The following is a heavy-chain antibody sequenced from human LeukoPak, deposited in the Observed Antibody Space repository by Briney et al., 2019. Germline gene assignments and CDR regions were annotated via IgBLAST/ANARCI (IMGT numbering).Heavy chain of an antibody. CDR2: ISSGGGTT. D-gene: IGHD1-14*01. V-gene: IGHV3-23*01. CDR1: GFTFSSYA. Sequence: GGSLRLSCAASGFTFSSYAMNWVRQAPGKGLEWVSGISSGGGTTYYADSVKGGFTISRDNSKNTLYLQMNSLRAEDTAVYYCAKGEEGRIRRDDYWGQGTLVTVSS. CDR3: AKGEEGRIRRDDY. J-gene: IGHJ4*02.